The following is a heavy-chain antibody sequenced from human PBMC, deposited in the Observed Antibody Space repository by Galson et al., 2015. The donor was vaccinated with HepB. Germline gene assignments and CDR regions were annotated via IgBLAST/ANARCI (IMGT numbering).Heavy chain of an antibody. J-gene: IGHJ4*02. CDR2: ISGSGGST. D-gene: IGHD5-18*01. V-gene: IGHV3-23*01. CDR1: GFTFRSYA. CDR3: AKGGSGQLWLKGIDY. Sequence: SLRLSCAASGFTFRSYAMSWVRQAPGKGLEWVSGISGSGGSTYYADSVKGRFTISRDNSKNMLYLQMNSLRAEDTAVYYCAKGGSGQLWLKGIDYWGQGTLVTVSS.